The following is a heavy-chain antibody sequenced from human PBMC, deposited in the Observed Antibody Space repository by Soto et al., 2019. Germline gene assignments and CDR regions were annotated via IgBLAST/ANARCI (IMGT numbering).Heavy chain of an antibody. D-gene: IGHD6-6*01. Sequence: QVQLVQSGAEVKKPGASVKVSCKASGYTFTSYYMHWVRQAPGQGLEWMGIINPSGGSTSYAQKFQGRVTMPRDTSPSTVYMELSSLRSEDTAVYYCARDQGKAALRGQNWFDPWGQGTLVTVSS. V-gene: IGHV1-46*01. J-gene: IGHJ5*02. CDR2: INPSGGST. CDR3: ARDQGKAALRGQNWFDP. CDR1: GYTFTSYY.